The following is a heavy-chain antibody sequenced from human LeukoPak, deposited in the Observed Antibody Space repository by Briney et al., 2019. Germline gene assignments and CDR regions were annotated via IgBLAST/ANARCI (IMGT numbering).Heavy chain of an antibody. V-gene: IGHV1-2*02. D-gene: IGHD2-2*01. CDR3: ARVRDQYQLPYFDY. J-gene: IGHJ4*02. Sequence: ASVKVSCKASGYTFTCYYMHWVRQAPAQGLEWMGWINPNSGGTNYAQKFQGRVTMTRDTSISTAYMELSRLRSDDTAVYYCARVRDQYQLPYFDYWGQGTLVTVSS. CDR1: GYTFTCYY. CDR2: INPNSGGT.